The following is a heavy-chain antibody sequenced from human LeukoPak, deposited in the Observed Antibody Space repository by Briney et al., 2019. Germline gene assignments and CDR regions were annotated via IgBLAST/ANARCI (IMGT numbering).Heavy chain of an antibody. CDR3: ARDLYRYCSGGSCRQFDY. CDR1: GGSISSYY. V-gene: IGHV4-4*07. D-gene: IGHD2-15*01. Sequence: SETLSLTCTFSGGSISSYYWSWIRQPAGKGLEWIGRIHTSGSTNYNPSLKSRVTMSVDTSKNQFSLKLSSVTAADTAVYYCARDLYRYCSGGSCRQFDYWGQGTPVTVSS. J-gene: IGHJ4*02. CDR2: IHTSGST.